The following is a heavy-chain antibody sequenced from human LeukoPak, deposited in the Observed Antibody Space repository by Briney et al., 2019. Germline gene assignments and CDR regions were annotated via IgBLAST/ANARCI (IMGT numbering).Heavy chain of an antibody. CDR1: GFTFSSYW. CDR3: ASDQYSASYRIR. J-gene: IGHJ4*02. Sequence: GGSLRLSCAASGFTFSSYWMSWVRQAPGEGREWVANIKQDGSEKYYVDSVKGRFTISRDNAKNSLYLQMNSLRAEDTAVYYCASDQYSASYRIRWGQGTLVTVSS. D-gene: IGHD1-26*01. V-gene: IGHV3-7*01. CDR2: IKQDGSEK.